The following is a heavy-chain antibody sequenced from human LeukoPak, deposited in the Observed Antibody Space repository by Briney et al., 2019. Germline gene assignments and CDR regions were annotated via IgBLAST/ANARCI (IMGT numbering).Heavy chain of an antibody. V-gene: IGHV4-4*07. CDR2: IYTSGST. CDR3: ARDKGSSGYYYDSPWFDY. J-gene: IGHJ4*02. Sequence: SETLSLTCTVSGGSISSYYWSWIRQPAGKGLEWIGRIYTSGSTNYNPSLKSRVTISVDTSKNQFSLKLSSVTAADTAVYYCARDKGSSGYYYDSPWFDYWGQGTLVTVSS. D-gene: IGHD3-22*01. CDR1: GGSISSYY.